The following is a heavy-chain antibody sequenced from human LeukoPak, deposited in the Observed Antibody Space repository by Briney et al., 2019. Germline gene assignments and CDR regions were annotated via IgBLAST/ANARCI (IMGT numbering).Heavy chain of an antibody. CDR2: IIPVFGTA. V-gene: IGHV1-69*05. Sequence: AVKVSCKASGGTFSSYAISWVRQAPGQGLEWMGGIIPVFGTANYAQTFKGRVTITTDESTSTAYMALSILRSEDTALYYCAGKIEYSSSALIYYYYYVDVWGEGTTVTVSS. CDR3: AGKIEYSSSALIYYYYYVDV. D-gene: IGHD6-6*01. J-gene: IGHJ6*03. CDR1: GGTFSSYA.